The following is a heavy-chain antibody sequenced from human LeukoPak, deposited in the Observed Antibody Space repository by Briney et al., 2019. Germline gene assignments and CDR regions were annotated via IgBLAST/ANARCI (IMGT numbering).Heavy chain of an antibody. D-gene: IGHD3-22*01. J-gene: IGHJ4*02. Sequence: GASVKVSCKASGYTFTGYYMHWVRQAPGQGLEWMGWINPNSGGTNYAQKFQGRVTMTRDTSISTAYMELSRLRSDDTAVYYCARFGVGSSGYRHLDYWGQGTLVTVSS. CDR2: INPNSGGT. CDR3: ARFGVGSSGYRHLDY. CDR1: GYTFTGYY. V-gene: IGHV1-2*02.